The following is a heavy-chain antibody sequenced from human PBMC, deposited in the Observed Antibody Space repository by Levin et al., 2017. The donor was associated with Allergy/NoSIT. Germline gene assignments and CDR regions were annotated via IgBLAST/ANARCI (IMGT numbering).Heavy chain of an antibody. CDR3: GRVDMGIAAAGTRFDS. J-gene: IGHJ4*02. Sequence: GGSLRLSCVASGFTFSSYWIHWVRQDPGKGLEWVSRTNSDEGSTSYADSVKGRFTISRDNATNTLYLQMNSMRVEETGVYYWGRVDMGIAAAGTRFDSRGQGTVVTVST. V-gene: IGHV3-74*01. CDR2: TNSDEGST. D-gene: IGHD6-13*01. CDR1: GFTFSSYW.